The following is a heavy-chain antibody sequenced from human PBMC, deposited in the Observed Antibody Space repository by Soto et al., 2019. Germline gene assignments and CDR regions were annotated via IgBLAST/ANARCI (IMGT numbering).Heavy chain of an antibody. Sequence: EVQLLESGGGLVQPGGSLRLSCAASGFAFNTYAMDWVRQAPGKGLEWVSSISGSGDRTYYADSVKGRFTISRDNSENPLYLEMNSLRAEDTSVYYCSNSDRGGSGNSNFWGQGTLVTVSS. CDR2: ISGSGDRT. CDR3: SNSDRGGSGNSNF. CDR1: GFAFNTYA. J-gene: IGHJ4*02. V-gene: IGHV3-23*01. D-gene: IGHD3-10*01.